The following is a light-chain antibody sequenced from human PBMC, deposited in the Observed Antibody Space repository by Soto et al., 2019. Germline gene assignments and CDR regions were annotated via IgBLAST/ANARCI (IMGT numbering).Light chain of an antibody. CDR1: SGSVSTSYY. CDR3: MLYLPSGIGV. CDR2: STN. Sequence: QAVVTQEPSFSVSPGGTVTLTCGLSSGSVSTSYYPSWYQQTPGQAPRTLIYSTNTRSSGVPDRFSGSILGNKAALTITGAQADDESDYYCMLYLPSGIGVFGGGTKVTVL. V-gene: IGLV8-61*01. J-gene: IGLJ2*01.